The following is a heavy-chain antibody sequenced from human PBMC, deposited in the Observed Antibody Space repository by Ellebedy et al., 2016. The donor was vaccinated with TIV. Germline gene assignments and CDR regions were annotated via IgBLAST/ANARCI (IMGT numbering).Heavy chain of an antibody. CDR1: GFTFSAYA. D-gene: IGHD2-21*01. J-gene: IGHJ5*02. Sequence: GESLKISCAASGFTFSAYAMSWVRQAPGKGLEWISTISTRGGTTFYANSVKGRFTISRDNSKHTLFLQMNGLRAEGTAMYYCAKDPYDVVIGPNWFDPWGQGTLVTVSS. CDR3: AKDPYDVVIGPNWFDP. V-gene: IGHV3-23*01. CDR2: ISTRGGTT.